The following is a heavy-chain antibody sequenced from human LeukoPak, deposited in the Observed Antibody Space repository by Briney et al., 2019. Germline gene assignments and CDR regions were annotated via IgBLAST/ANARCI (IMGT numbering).Heavy chain of an antibody. CDR2: INHSGST. D-gene: IGHD2-15*01. CDR1: GGSFSGYY. Sequence: SETLSLTCAVYGGSFSGYYWSWIRQPPGKGLEWIGEINHSGSTNYNPSLKSRVTISVDTSKNQFSLKLSSVTAADTAVYYCARRSKRRPFYYYYYYMDVWGKGTTVTISS. J-gene: IGHJ6*03. V-gene: IGHV4-34*01. CDR3: ARRSKRRPFYYYYYYMDV.